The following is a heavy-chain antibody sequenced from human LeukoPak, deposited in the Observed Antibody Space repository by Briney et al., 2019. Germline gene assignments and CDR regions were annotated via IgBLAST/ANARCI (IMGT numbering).Heavy chain of an antibody. CDR2: IYYIWST. CDR1: GGSISIYY. J-gene: IGHJ5*02. Sequence: SETLSLTCTVSGGSISIYYWSWIRQPLGNGLEWIGYIYYIWSTNYNPSIKSRVTISVDTLRNHFSLLLISFFDAYPSVYYCARDRDYDSRWFDPWGQGTLVIVSS. V-gene: IGHV4-59*01. D-gene: IGHD3-22*01. CDR3: ARDRDYDSRWFDP.